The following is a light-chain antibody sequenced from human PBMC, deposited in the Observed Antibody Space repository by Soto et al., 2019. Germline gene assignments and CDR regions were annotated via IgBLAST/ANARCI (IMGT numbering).Light chain of an antibody. Sequence: EIVLTQSPGTLSLSPGERATLSCRASQSVSSSYLAWYQQKPGQAPRLLIYDASTRATGIPDRISGSGSGTDFTLTISRLEPEGFAVYYCQQYGSSPWTFGQGTRVEIK. V-gene: IGKV3-20*01. CDR3: QQYGSSPWT. CDR2: DAS. CDR1: QSVSSSY. J-gene: IGKJ1*01.